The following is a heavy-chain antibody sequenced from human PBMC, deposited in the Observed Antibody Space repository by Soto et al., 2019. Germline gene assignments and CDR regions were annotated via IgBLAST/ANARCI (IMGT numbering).Heavy chain of an antibody. CDR1: GFPFNKYA. CDR2: ISGSGAMT. D-gene: IGHD3-16*01. J-gene: IGHJ4*02. V-gene: IGHV3-23*01. CDR3: AKTTGVTTVITSVDH. Sequence: GRALTLSCVASGFPFNKYALAWGRQAPGKGLEWVAAISGSGAMTYGADSVKGRFTISRDNSNNTRYLQMNSLREEDTGVYYCAKTTGVTTVITSVDHWGQGNPVTVSS.